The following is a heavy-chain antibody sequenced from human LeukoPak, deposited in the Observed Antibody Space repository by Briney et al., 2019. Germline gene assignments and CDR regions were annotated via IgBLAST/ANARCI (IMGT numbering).Heavy chain of an antibody. V-gene: IGHV3-15*01. CDR3: TTDPSHYDFWSGYFDYMDV. D-gene: IGHD3-3*01. J-gene: IGHJ6*03. CDR2: IKSKTDRATP. Sequence: GGSLRLSSAASAFTFSNAWVSWVRQPPGKWREWDGRIKSKTDRATPDYAAPVKGRFTSARDDSKNTLYLQMNSLKTEDTAVYYCTTDPSHYDFWSGYFDYMDVWGKGTTVTVS. CDR1: AFTFSNAW.